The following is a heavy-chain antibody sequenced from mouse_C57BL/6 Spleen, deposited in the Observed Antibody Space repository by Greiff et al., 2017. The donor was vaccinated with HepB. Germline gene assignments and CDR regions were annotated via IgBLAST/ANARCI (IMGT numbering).Heavy chain of an antibody. CDR1: GYTFTSYW. V-gene: IGHV1-59*01. Sequence: QVQLKQPGAELVRPGTSVKLSCKASGYTFTSYWMHWVKQRPGQGLEWIGVIDPSDSYTNYNQKFKGKATLTVDTSSSTAYMQLSSLTSEDSAVYYCARTAQASYYYAMDYWGQGTSVTVSS. CDR3: ARTAQASYYYAMDY. J-gene: IGHJ4*01. CDR2: IDPSDSYT. D-gene: IGHD3-2*02.